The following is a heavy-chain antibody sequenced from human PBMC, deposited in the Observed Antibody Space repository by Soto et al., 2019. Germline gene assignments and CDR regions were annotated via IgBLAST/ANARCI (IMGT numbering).Heavy chain of an antibody. Sequence: ASETLSLTCTVSGGSISSGGYYWSWIRQPPGKGLEWIGYIYYSGSTYYNPSLKSRVTISVDTSKNQFSLKLSSVTAADTAVYYCASTYYYDSSGYYYFDYWGQGTLVTVSS. CDR2: IYYSGST. D-gene: IGHD3-22*01. V-gene: IGHV4-30-4*08. CDR3: ASTYYYDSSGYYYFDY. CDR1: GGSISSGGYY. J-gene: IGHJ4*02.